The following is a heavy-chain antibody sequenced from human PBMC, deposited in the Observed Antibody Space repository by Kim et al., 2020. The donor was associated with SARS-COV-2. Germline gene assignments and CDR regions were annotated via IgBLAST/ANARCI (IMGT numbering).Heavy chain of an antibody. V-gene: IGHV1-2*06. CDR2: INPNSGGT. D-gene: IGHD6-19*01. CDR1: GYTFTGYY. CDR3: ARDLYSSGWYREIAFDI. Sequence: ASVKVSCKASGYTFTGYYMHWVRQAPGQGLEWMGQINPNSGGTNYAQKFQGRVTMTRDTSISTAYMELSRLRSDDTAVYYCARDLYSSGWYREIAFDIWGQGTMVTVSS. J-gene: IGHJ3*02.